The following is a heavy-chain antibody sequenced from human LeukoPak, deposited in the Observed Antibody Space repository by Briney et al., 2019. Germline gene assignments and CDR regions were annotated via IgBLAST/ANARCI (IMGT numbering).Heavy chain of an antibody. D-gene: IGHD3-22*01. Sequence: GGSLRLSCAASGFTFTTFAMIWVRQSPGKGLEWVSAMAGSAGSTYYADSVKGRFTISRDNSKNTLYLQMNSLRAEDTAVYYCAKEHYYDSSGYRRGYFDYWGQGTLVTVSS. V-gene: IGHV3-23*01. CDR1: GFTFTTFA. J-gene: IGHJ4*02. CDR3: AKEHYYDSSGYRRGYFDY. CDR2: MAGSAGST.